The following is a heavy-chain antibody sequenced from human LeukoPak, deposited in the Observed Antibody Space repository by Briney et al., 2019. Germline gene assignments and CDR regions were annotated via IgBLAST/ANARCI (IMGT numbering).Heavy chain of an antibody. CDR3: TLTGKYRSSSSAFDI. Sequence: GGSLRLSCAASGFTFSSYAMSWVRQAPGKGLEWVSYISSSGSTIYYADSVKGRFTISRDNAKNSLYLQMNSLRAEDTAVYYCTLTGKYRSSSSAFDIWGPGTMVTVSS. CDR2: ISSSGSTI. J-gene: IGHJ3*02. D-gene: IGHD6-6*01. V-gene: IGHV3-48*04. CDR1: GFTFSSYA.